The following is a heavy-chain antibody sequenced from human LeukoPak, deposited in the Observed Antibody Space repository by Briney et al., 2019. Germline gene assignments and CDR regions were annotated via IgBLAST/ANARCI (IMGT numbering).Heavy chain of an antibody. CDR2: ISGRGGDT. D-gene: IGHD3-9*01. CDR3: AKEARDILTHYYWGSQFDY. V-gene: IGHV3-23*01. Sequence: HPGGSLRLSCAASGFTFSSYAMSWVRQAPGKGLEWVAAISGRGGDTFYADSVKGRFTFSRDNSKNTMFLQMNSLRAEDTALYYCAKEARDILTHYYWGSQFDYWGQGTLVIVSS. CDR1: GFTFSSYA. J-gene: IGHJ4*02.